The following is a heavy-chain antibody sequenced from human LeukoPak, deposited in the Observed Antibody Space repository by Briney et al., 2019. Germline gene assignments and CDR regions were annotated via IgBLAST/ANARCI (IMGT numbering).Heavy chain of an antibody. CDR2: INPNSGGT. CDR1: GYTFTGYY. V-gene: IGHV1-2*02. J-gene: IGHJ4*02. CDR3: ARGYVVVPAAMED. D-gene: IGHD2-2*01. Sequence: ASVKVSCKASGYTFTGYYMHWVRQAPGQGLEWMGWINPNSGGTNYAQKFQGRVTMTRDTSISTAYMELSRLRSDGTAVYYCARGYVVVPAAMEDWGQGTLVTVSS.